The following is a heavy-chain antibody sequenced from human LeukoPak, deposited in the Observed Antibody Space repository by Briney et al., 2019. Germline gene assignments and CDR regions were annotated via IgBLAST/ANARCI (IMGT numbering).Heavy chain of an antibody. CDR1: GYTFTSYA. J-gene: IGHJ4*02. CDR2: INTNTGNP. D-gene: IGHD3-22*01. V-gene: IGHV7-4-1*02. CDR3: ARGRLNVAMIVFKVRDPPVDY. Sequence: ASVKVSCKASGYTFTSYAMNWVRQAPGQGLEWMGWINTNTGNPTYAQGFTGRFVFSLDTSVSAAYLQISSLKAEDTAVYYCARGRLNVAMIVFKVRDPPVDYWGQGTLVTVSS.